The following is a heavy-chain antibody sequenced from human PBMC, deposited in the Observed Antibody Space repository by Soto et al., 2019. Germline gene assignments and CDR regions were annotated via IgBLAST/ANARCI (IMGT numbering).Heavy chain of an antibody. CDR2: IIPIFGTA. J-gene: IGHJ4*02. Sequence: QVQLVQSGAEVKKPGSSVKVSCKASGGTFSSYAISWVRQAPGQGLEWMGGIIPIFGTANYAQKFQGRVTITADESTSTAYMELGSLRSEDTAVYYCARGLRAVRGVTIDYWGQGTLVTVSS. V-gene: IGHV1-69*12. CDR1: GGTFSSYA. D-gene: IGHD3-10*01. CDR3: ARGLRAVRGVTIDY.